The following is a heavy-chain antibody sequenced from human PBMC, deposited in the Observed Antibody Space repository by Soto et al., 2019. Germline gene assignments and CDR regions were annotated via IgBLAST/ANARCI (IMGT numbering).Heavy chain of an antibody. CDR3: ARGGGVGVAGSAAFDM. CDR2: INPATGAA. CDR1: GYPVTAYY. D-gene: IGHD3-3*01. Sequence: QLHLVQSGAVVKKPGASVTVSCSASGYPVTAYYMHWVRQAPGRGLEWMGGINPATGAAKYTQTFQGRGTMTRDTSTSTVFMELSGLTFEDPAVFYCARGGGVGVAGSAAFDMWGQGTLVTVSS. V-gene: IGHV1-2*02. J-gene: IGHJ3*02.